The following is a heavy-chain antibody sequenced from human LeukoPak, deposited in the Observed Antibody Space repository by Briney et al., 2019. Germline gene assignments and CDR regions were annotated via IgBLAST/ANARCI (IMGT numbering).Heavy chain of an antibody. Sequence: ASVKVSCKASGYTFTSYGISWVRQPPGLGLEWMGWISAYNGNTNYAQKVQGRVTMTTDTSTSTAYMELRSLRFDDTAVYYCARDQSVRLLQTSSTYFKHVFAIWGQGSMVTVSS. J-gene: IGHJ3*02. CDR1: GYTFTSYG. CDR3: ARDQSVRLLQTSSTYFKHVFAI. CDR2: ISAYNGNT. D-gene: IGHD6-13*01. V-gene: IGHV1-18*01.